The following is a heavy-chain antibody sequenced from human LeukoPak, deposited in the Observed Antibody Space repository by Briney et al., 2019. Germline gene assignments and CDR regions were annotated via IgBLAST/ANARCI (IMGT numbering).Heavy chain of an antibody. CDR3: ARGDIVVVTAPGDV. J-gene: IGHJ6*02. CDR2: IKQDGSEK. CDR1: GFTFSSYW. Sequence: GGSLRLSCAASGFTFSSYWMSWVRQAPGNGLEWVANIKQDGSEKYYVDSVKGRFTISRDNAKNSLYLQMNSLRAEDTAVYYCARGDIVVVTAPGDVWGQGTTVTVSS. D-gene: IGHD2-21*02. V-gene: IGHV3-7*01.